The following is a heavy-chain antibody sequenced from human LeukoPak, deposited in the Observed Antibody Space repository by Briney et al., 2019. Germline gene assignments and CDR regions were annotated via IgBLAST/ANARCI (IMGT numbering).Heavy chain of an antibody. D-gene: IGHD6-6*01. J-gene: IGHJ2*01. V-gene: IGHV1-3*01. Sequence: ASVKVSCKASGYTFTSYAMHWGRQAPGQRLEWMGWINAGNGNTKYSQKFQGRVTITRDTSASTAYMELSSLRSEDTAVYYCAREGEAAPPYWYFDLWGRGTLVTVSS. CDR2: INAGNGNT. CDR1: GYTFTSYA. CDR3: AREGEAAPPYWYFDL.